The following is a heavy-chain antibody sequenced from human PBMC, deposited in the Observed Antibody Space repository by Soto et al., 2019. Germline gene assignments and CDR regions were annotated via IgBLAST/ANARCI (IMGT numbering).Heavy chain of an antibody. V-gene: IGHV4-30-4*01. Sequence: LSLTCSVSGGSISSIDYFWSWIRQPPGKGLEWIGFIYHTGTTYYNPSLRSRVTISIDTSKSQFSMKLSSVTAADTAVYYCARVMAAMQNWLDPWGQGTLVTVSS. D-gene: IGHD2-2*01. CDR1: GGSISSIDYF. CDR2: IYHTGTT. J-gene: IGHJ5*02. CDR3: ARVMAAMQNWLDP.